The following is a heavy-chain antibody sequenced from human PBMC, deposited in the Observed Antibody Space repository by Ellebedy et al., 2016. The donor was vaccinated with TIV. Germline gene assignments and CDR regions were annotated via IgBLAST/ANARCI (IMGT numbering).Heavy chain of an antibody. Sequence: GESLKISCAASGFTFSNAWMSWVRQAPGKGLEWVGRIKSKTDGGTTDYAAPVKGRFTISRDDSKNTLYLQMNSLKTEDTAVYYCTTYRLSGRDYWGQGTLVTVSS. CDR3: TTYRLSGRDY. CDR1: GFTFSNAW. V-gene: IGHV3-15*01. J-gene: IGHJ4*02. CDR2: IKSKTDGGTT. D-gene: IGHD1-14*01.